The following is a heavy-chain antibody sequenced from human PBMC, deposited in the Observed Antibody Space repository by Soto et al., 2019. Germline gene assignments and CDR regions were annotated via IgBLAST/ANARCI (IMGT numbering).Heavy chain of an antibody. J-gene: IGHJ5*02. D-gene: IGHD1-20*01. CDR3: AVRYNWNDPGWFDP. CDR2: IIPIFGTA. CDR1: VWAFSGYA. Sequence: ASVKVDWKGSVWAFSGYAISWVRQAPGQGLECMGGIIPIFGTANYAQKCQGRVTITADNSTSTAYVGLSSLSSEDTAVYYCAVRYNWNDPGWFDPWGQGTLDTVPS. V-gene: IGHV1-69*06.